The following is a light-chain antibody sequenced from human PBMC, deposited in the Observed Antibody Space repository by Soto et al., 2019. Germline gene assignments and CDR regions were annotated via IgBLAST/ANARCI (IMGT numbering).Light chain of an antibody. CDR2: GNS. Sequence: QSVLTQPPSVSGAPGQRVTISCTGSSCNSGAGYDVHWYQQLPGTAPKLLIYGNSNRPSGVPDRFSGSKSGTSASLAITGLQAEDEADYYCQSYDSSLSGYVFGTGTKLTVL. CDR1: SCNSGAGYD. CDR3: QSYDSSLSGYV. V-gene: IGLV1-40*01. J-gene: IGLJ1*01.